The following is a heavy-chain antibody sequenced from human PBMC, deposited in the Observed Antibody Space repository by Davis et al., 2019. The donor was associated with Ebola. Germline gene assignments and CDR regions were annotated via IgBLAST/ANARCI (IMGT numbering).Heavy chain of an antibody. CDR3: AKDTSNIWFDM. J-gene: IGHJ3*02. CDR2: LGTSAYA. CDR1: GFTFSSYA. D-gene: IGHD1-26*01. V-gene: IGHV3-23*01. Sequence: GGSLRLSCAGSGFTFSSYAMSWVRQAPGKGLEWVSTLGTSAYAYYADSVKGRFTISRDNSKNTLYLQMNGLRVEDTAIYYCAKDTSNIWFDMWGQGTNVTVSS.